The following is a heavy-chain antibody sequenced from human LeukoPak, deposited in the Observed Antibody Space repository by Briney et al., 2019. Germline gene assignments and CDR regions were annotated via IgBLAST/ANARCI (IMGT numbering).Heavy chain of an antibody. CDR2: IQQSGGEK. CDR1: GFTFGAYW. V-gene: IGHV3-7*01. Sequence: PGGSLRLSCAASGFTFGAYWMTWLRQAPGKGLEWVANIQQSGGEKFYVDSVRGRFTISRDNAKNSLYLQMNSLRAEDTAVYYCARDASNHCSTTTCYDGRGDSDYWGQGTLVTVSS. CDR3: ARDASNHCSTTTCYDGRGDSDY. J-gene: IGHJ4*02. D-gene: IGHD2-2*01.